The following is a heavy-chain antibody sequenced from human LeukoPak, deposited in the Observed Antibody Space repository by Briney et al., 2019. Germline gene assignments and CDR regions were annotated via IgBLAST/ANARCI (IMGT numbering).Heavy chain of an antibody. CDR3: ARERGAYCGGDCYSADYFDY. Sequence: GGSLRLSCAASGFTFSSYGMHWVRQAPGKGLEWVAVIWYDGSNKYYADSVKGRFTISRDNSKNTLYLQMNSLRAEDTAVYYCARERGAYCGGDCYSADYFDYWGQGTLVTVSS. CDR1: GFTFSSYG. V-gene: IGHV3-33*01. CDR2: IWYDGSNK. D-gene: IGHD2-21*02. J-gene: IGHJ4*02.